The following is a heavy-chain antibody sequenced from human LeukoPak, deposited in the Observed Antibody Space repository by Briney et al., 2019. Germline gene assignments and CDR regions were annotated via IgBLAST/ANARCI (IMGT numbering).Heavy chain of an antibody. CDR3: ARGRGVQLWSEDYYYGMDV. Sequence: SETLSLTCTVSGGSISSGGYYWSWIRQHPGKGLEWIGYIYYSGSTYYNPSLKSRVTISVDTSKNQFSLKLSSVTAADTAVYYCARGRGVQLWSEDYYYGMDVWGQGTTVTVSS. D-gene: IGHD5-18*01. CDR1: GGSISSGGYY. CDR2: IYYSGST. J-gene: IGHJ6*02. V-gene: IGHV4-31*03.